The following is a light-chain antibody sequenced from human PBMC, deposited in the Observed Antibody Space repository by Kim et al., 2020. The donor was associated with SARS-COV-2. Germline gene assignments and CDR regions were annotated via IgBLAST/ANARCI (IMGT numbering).Light chain of an antibody. CDR3: NSRDSSGNHLGV. CDR2: GKN. CDR1: GLRSYY. Sequence: SSELTQDPAVSVALGQTVRITCQGDGLRSYYATWYQQKPGQAPVIVIYGKNNRPSGIPDRFSGSSSGNTASLTITGAQAEDEADYYCNSRDSSGNHLGVFGGGTQLTVL. V-gene: IGLV3-19*01. J-gene: IGLJ2*01.